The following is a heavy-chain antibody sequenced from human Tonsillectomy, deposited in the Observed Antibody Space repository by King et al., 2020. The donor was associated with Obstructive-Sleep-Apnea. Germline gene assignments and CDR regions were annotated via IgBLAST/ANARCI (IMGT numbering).Heavy chain of an antibody. CDR3: AKSGVSTFDY. CDR2: ISGNGGST. CDR1: GFTFSSYA. V-gene: IGHV3-23*01. J-gene: IGHJ4*02. Sequence: VQLLESGGGLVQPGGSLRLSCAASGFTFSSYAMNWVRQQAPGKGLEWVSEISGNGGSTYYAASVKGRFTISRDDSENTLYLQMNSLRVEDTAVYYCAKSGVSTFDYWGQGTLVTVSS. D-gene: IGHD7-27*01.